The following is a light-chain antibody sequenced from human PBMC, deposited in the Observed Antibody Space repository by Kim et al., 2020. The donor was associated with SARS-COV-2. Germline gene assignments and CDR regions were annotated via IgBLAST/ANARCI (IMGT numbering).Light chain of an antibody. V-gene: IGKV3-15*01. CDR2: GAS. J-gene: IGKJ2*01. CDR1: QSVSSD. Sequence: VSPGESATLSCRASQSVSSDLAWYQQKPGQAPRLLIYGASTRAAGIPARFSGSGSGTEFTLTINSLQSEDFAVYYCQHHNNWPPYTFGQGTKLEI. CDR3: QHHNNWPPYT.